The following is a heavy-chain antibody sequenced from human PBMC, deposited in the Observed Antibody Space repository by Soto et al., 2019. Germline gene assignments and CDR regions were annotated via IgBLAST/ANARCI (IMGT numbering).Heavy chain of an antibody. CDR2: INPNSGVT. V-gene: IGHV1-2*04. CDR1: GDTFTDYY. D-gene: IGHD5-12*01. J-gene: IGHJ6*03. Sequence: QVQLVQSGAEVKKPGASVTVSCRSSGDTFTDYYMHWVRQAPGQGLEWMGWINPNSGVTKYAQKFQGWVTMPRDTSIRTVYMQLSRLRSDDTAVYYCAIESGGATATLDYYYFYMDVWGTGTTFTVSS. CDR3: AIESGGATATLDYYYFYMDV.